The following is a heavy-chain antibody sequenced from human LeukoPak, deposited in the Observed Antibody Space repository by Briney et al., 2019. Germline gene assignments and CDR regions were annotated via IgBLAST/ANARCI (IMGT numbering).Heavy chain of an antibody. J-gene: IGHJ3*02. CDR2: INPNSGGT. Sequence: ASVKVSCNATGYTFNVIYKHWVRQPPGQGLEWMGWINPNSGGTNYAQKFQGRVTMTRDTSISTAYMELSRLRSDDTAVYYCARDLRYYDSSGYYSLWGAFDIWGQGTMVTVSS. D-gene: IGHD3-22*01. CDR3: ARDLRYYDSSGYYSLWGAFDI. V-gene: IGHV1-2*02. CDR1: GYTFNVIY.